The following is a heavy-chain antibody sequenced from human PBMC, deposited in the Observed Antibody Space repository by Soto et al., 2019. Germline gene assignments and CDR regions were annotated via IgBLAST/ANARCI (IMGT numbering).Heavy chain of an antibody. D-gene: IGHD3-10*01. CDR1: GFTFSSYA. CDR2: LSDDGSNK. J-gene: IGHJ5*02. CDR3: ARPLSQLKYGWFAP. V-gene: IGHV3-30-3*01. Sequence: QVQLVESGGGVVQPGRSLRLSCAASGFTFSSYAFHWVRQAPGKGLEWVAILSDDGSNKYYAGSVKGRFTISSDTSKNTLYLQMNSLRVEDTAVYYCARPLSQLKYGWFAPWGQGTLVTFSA.